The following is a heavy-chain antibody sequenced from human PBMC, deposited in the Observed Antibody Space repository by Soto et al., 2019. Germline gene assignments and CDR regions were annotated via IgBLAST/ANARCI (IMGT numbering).Heavy chain of an antibody. Sequence: PSETLSLTCAVYGGSFSGDYWSWIRQPPGKGLEGIGEINHSGSTNYNPSLKSRVTISVDTSKNQFSLKLSSVTAADMAVYYCARGSKDSDFWSGYYTGYYYYGMDVWGQGATVTVSS. D-gene: IGHD3-3*01. V-gene: IGHV4-34*01. J-gene: IGHJ6*02. CDR1: GGSFSGDY. CDR2: INHSGST. CDR3: ARGSKDSDFWSGYYTGYYYYGMDV.